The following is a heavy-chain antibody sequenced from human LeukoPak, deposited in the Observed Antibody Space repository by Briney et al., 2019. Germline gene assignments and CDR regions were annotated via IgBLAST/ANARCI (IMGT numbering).Heavy chain of an antibody. CDR1: GFTFDDYA. D-gene: IGHD1-1*01. CDR3: AKGGTY. J-gene: IGHJ4*02. V-gene: IGHV3-9*01. CDR2: ISWNSGSI. Sequence: GRSLRLSCAASGFTFDDYAMHWVRQAPGKGLEWVSGISWNSGSINYAVSVKGRFTISRDNAKNSLYLQMNSLRAEDTALYYCAKGGTYWGQGTLVTVSS.